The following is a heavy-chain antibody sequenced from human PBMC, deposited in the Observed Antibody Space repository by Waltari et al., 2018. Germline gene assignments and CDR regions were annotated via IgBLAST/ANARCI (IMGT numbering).Heavy chain of an antibody. CDR2: ISVVGGNT. Sequence: EVQLLESGGILVQPGGSLRLSCAASGFAFSNYAMTWVRQAPGKGLKGVSSISVVGGNTYYADSLKGRFTISRDNSKNTLYLQMNSLTVADTAVYYCAKEITAADAPYFFDYWGRGTLVTVSS. J-gene: IGHJ4*02. CDR3: AKEITAADAPYFFDY. D-gene: IGHD6-13*01. CDR1: GFAFSNYA. V-gene: IGHV3-23*01.